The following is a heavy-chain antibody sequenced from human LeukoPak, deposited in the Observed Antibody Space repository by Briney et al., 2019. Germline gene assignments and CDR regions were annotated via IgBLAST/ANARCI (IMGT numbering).Heavy chain of an antibody. J-gene: IGHJ4*02. CDR3: ARVDSSGYYFPIDY. Sequence: GGSLRLSCAASGFTFSSYAMHWVRQAPGKGLEWVAVLSYDGNNKYYADSVKGRFTISRDNSKNTLYLQMNTLRAEDTAVYYCARVDSSGYYFPIDYWGQGTLVTVSS. D-gene: IGHD3-22*01. V-gene: IGHV3-30*04. CDR2: LSYDGNNK. CDR1: GFTFSSYA.